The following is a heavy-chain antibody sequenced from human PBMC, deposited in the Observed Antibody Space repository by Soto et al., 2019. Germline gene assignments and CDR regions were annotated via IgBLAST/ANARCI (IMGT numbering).Heavy chain of an antibody. D-gene: IGHD1-26*01. CDR1: GGSITSCY. CDR3: ANQGGLGGPTTGFYS. CDR2: IHYSGDT. J-gene: IGHJ4*02. Sequence: SETLSLTCTVSGGSITSCYWSWIRQPPGKGPEWIGYIHYSGDTAYNPSLSSRVSISIDTSENHFSLKLTSVTAADTAVYYCANQGGLGGPTTGFYSWGRGTLVTVSS. V-gene: IGHV4-59*01.